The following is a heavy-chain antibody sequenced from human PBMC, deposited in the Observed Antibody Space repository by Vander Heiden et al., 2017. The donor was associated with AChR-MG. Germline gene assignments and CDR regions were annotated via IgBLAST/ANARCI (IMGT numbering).Heavy chain of an antibody. CDR3: EVAGSFDY. J-gene: IGHJ4*02. Sequence: QVQLVESGGGVVQPGRSLRLSCAASGFTFSSYGMHWVRQAPGKGLEWVAVISYDGRKKDYADSVKGRFTISRDNSKNTLYMKMNSLRAEDTAVYYCEVAGSFDYWGQGTLVTVSS. V-gene: IGHV3-30*03. D-gene: IGHD6-19*01. CDR2: ISYDGRKK. CDR1: GFTFSSYG.